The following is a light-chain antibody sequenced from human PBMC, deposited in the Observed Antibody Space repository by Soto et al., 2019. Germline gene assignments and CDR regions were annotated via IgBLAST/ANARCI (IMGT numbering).Light chain of an antibody. CDR2: VAS. J-gene: IGKJ2*01. CDR1: QGIRND. V-gene: IGKV1-17*01. Sequence: DIQVTHSAASLASSVGGRVTITCGASQGIRNDLSWYQQKPGEAPKRLVYVASSLDGGVPARFSGSGSGTEFTLTISGLQPEDFATYYCLQQNNYPRTFGQGTKVDIK. CDR3: LQQNNYPRT.